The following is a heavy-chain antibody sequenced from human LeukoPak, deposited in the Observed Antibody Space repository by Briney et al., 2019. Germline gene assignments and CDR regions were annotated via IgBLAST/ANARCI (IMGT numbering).Heavy chain of an antibody. CDR1: GGTFSSYA. CDR3: ARDQFTGSNWFDP. CDR2: IIPIFGTA. D-gene: IGHD3-10*01. J-gene: IGHJ5*02. V-gene: IGHV1-69*13. Sequence: GASVKVSCKASGGTFSSYAISWVRQAPGQGLEWMGGIIPIFGTANYAQKFQGRVTITADESTSTAYMELSSLRSEDTAVYYCARDQFTGSNWFDPWGQGPRSPSPQ.